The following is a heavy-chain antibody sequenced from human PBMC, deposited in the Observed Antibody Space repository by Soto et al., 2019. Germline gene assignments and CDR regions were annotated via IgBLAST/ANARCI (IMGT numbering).Heavy chain of an antibody. CDR1: GFTFSSYV. J-gene: IGHJ4*02. CDR3: AKVLLTYTSGWYHPHFDY. CDR2: VSNDGSNK. D-gene: IGHD6-19*01. V-gene: IGHV3-30*18. Sequence: PGGSLRLSCAASGFTFSSYVMHWVRQAPGKGLEWVAVVSNDGSNKDYADSVKGRFTISRDNSKNTLYLQMNSLRAEDTAVYYCAKVLLTYTSGWYHPHFDYWGQGTLVTVS.